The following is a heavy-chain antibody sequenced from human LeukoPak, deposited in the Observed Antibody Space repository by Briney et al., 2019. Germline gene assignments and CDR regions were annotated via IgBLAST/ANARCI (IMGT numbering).Heavy chain of an antibody. D-gene: IGHD6-13*01. J-gene: IGHJ5*02. CDR2: INQDGKKR. Sequence: GGSLRLSCAASGFTFSSYWMSWVRQTPGKGLEWVANINQDGKKRYYVDSVKGRFTISRDNAKNSLYLQMNSLTAEDTAVYYCTRDLAAAATWGQGTLVTVSS. CDR3: TRDLAAAAT. CDR1: GFTFSSYW. V-gene: IGHV3-7*03.